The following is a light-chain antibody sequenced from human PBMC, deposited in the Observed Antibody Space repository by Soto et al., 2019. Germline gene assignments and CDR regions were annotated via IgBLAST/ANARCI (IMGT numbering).Light chain of an antibody. Sequence: QSALTQPASVSGSPGQSNAISCTGTSSDVGAYNYVSWYQQHPGKAPKLMIYDVSHRPSGASDRFSGSKSGNTASLTISGLQPEDEADYYCTSYTSSSTYVFGTGTKVTVL. CDR3: TSYTSSSTYV. CDR2: DVS. V-gene: IGLV2-14*01. CDR1: SSDVGAYNY. J-gene: IGLJ1*01.